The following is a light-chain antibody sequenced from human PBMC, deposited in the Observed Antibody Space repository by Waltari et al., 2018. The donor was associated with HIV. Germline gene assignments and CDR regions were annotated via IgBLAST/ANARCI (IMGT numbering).Light chain of an antibody. CDR1: SSNIGGSS. J-gene: IGLJ3*02. V-gene: IGLV1-47*01. CDR3: SSWDDSLSAQV. CDR2: GKN. Sequence: SLLNQPPSVSGTLGQRVVISCSGGSSNIGGSSVYWYQQFPGVTPKLLIYGKNERPSGVPDRFSGSKTGTSASLAISGLRPDDEADYYCSSWDDSLSAQVFGGGTRLTVL.